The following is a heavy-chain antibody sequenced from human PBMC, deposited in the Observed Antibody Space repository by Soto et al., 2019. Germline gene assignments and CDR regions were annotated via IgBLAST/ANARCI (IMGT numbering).Heavy chain of an antibody. D-gene: IGHD4-17*01. Sequence: PGGSLRLSCAASGFTFISYWMSWVLQAPWKGLEWVANIKQDGSEKYYVDSVKGRFTISRDNAKNTLYLQMNSLRAEDTAVYYCAKDTYDYGDYVVGVLPKYYFDYWGQGTLVTVSS. J-gene: IGHJ4*02. CDR2: IKQDGSEK. CDR3: AKDTYDYGDYVVGVLPKYYFDY. CDR1: GFTFISYW. V-gene: IGHV3-7*03.